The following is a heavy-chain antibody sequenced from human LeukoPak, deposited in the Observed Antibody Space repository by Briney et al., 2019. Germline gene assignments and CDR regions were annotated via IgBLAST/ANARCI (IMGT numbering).Heavy chain of an antibody. CDR2: IKQDGSEK. Sequence: GGALRLSCAASGFTSSSYAMTWVRQAPGKGLEWVANIKQDGSEKYCVDSVKGRFTISRDNAKNSLYLQMHSLRAEDTAVYYCARDSDTQFYDYWGQGTLVTVSS. D-gene: IGHD2-2*02. V-gene: IGHV3-7*01. J-gene: IGHJ4*02. CDR1: GFTSSSYA. CDR3: ARDSDTQFYDY.